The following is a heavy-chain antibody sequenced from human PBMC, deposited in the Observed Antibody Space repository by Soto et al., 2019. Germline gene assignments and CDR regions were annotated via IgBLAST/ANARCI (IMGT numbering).Heavy chain of an antibody. CDR3: TTENVLLWFGELLTQPSRRSFDY. Sequence: EVQLVESGGGLVKPGGSLRLSCAASGFTFSNAWMSWVRQAPGKGLEWVGRIKSKTDGGTTDYAAPVKGRFTISRDDSKNTLYLQMNSLKTEDTAVYYCTTENVLLWFGELLTQPSRRSFDYWGQGALVTVSS. D-gene: IGHD3-10*01. CDR2: IKSKTDGGTT. J-gene: IGHJ4*02. V-gene: IGHV3-15*01. CDR1: GFTFSNAW.